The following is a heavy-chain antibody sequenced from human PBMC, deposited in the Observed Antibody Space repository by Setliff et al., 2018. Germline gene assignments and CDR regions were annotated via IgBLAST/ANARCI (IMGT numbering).Heavy chain of an antibody. D-gene: IGHD1-26*01. V-gene: IGHV4-39*07. CDR2: IYHSGST. Sequence: SETLSLTCTVSGGSISSSSYYWGWIRQPPGKGLEWIGSIYHSGSTYYNPSLKSRVTISVDTSKNQFSLKLSSVTAADTAVYYCARSLELPGENWFDPWGQGTLVTVSS. CDR3: ARSLELPGENWFDP. CDR1: GGSISSSSYY. J-gene: IGHJ5*02.